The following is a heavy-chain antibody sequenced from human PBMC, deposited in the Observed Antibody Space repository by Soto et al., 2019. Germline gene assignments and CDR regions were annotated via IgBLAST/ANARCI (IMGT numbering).Heavy chain of an antibody. V-gene: IGHV3-74*01. CDR2: INSDGIST. Sequence: EVQLVESGGGLVQPGGSLRLSCAASGFSISTYWMHWVRQVPGKGLVWVSRINSDGISTSYADSVRGRFTISRDNAKNTLYLQMNSLRGEDTAVYYCARGQGGYHSSWHDYWGQGTLVSVSS. J-gene: IGHJ4*02. CDR3: ARGQGGYHSSWHDY. D-gene: IGHD6-13*01. CDR1: GFSISTYW.